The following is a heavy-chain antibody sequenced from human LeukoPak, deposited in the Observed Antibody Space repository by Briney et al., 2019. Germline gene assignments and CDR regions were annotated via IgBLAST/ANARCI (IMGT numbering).Heavy chain of an antibody. CDR3: ARVELWLRFYYDSSGQPLGY. J-gene: IGHJ4*02. CDR2: IKQDGSEK. V-gene: IGHV3-7*01. CDR1: GFTFSSYW. Sequence: GGSLRLSCAASGFTFSSYWMSWVRQAPGKGLEWVANIKQDGSEKYYVDSVKGRFTISRDNAKNSLYLQMNSLRAEDTAVYYCARVELWLRFYYDSSGQPLGYWGQGTLVTVSS. D-gene: IGHD3-22*01.